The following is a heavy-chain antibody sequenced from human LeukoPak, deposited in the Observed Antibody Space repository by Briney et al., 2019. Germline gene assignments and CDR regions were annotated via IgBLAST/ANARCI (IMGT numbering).Heavy chain of an antibody. V-gene: IGHV4-34*01. J-gene: IGHJ6*02. CDR2: INHSGST. CDR3: ARERKPGPSGMDV. Sequence: SETLSLTCAVYGGSFSGYYWSWIRQPPGKGLEWIGEINHSGSTNYNPSLKSRVTISVDTSKNQFSLKLSSVTAADTAVYYCARERKPGPSGMDVWGQGTTVTVSS. D-gene: IGHD1-1*01. CDR1: GGSFSGYY.